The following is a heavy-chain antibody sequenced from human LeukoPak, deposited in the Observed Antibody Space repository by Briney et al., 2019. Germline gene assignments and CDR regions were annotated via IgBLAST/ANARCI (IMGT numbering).Heavy chain of an antibody. CDR1: GGSISSYY. CDR2: IYYSGST. J-gene: IGHJ5*02. D-gene: IGHD2-15*01. Sequence: KASETLSLTCTVSGGSISSYYWSWIRQPPGKGLEWIGYIYYSGSTNYNPSLKSRVTISVDTSKNQFSLKLSSVTAADTAVYYCARALVVVAGFNWFDPWGQGTLVTVSS. CDR3: ARALVVVAGFNWFDP. V-gene: IGHV4-59*01.